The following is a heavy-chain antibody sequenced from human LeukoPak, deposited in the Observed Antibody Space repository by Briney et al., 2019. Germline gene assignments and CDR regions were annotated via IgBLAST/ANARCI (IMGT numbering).Heavy chain of an antibody. J-gene: IGHJ3*02. CDR1: GESFSGYN. CDR2: INHSGTT. V-gene: IGHV4-34*01. D-gene: IGHD3-10*01. Sequence: SETLSLTCAVYGESFSGYNWTWIRQPPGKGLEWIGEINHSGTTNYNRSLKSRVTMSVDTSKNQFSLKLGSLTAADTAVYYCAKSNGYGLVDIWGQGTMVTVSP. CDR3: AKSNGYGLVDI.